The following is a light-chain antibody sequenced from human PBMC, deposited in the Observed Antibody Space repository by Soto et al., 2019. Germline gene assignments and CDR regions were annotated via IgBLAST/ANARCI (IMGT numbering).Light chain of an antibody. V-gene: IGKV3-20*01. CDR1: QSVSSSY. CDR2: GAS. CDR3: QQYGSSPPYT. J-gene: IGKJ2*01. Sequence: EIVLTQSPGTLSLSPGERATLSCRASQSVSSSYLAWYQQKPGQAPRLLIYGASSRATGLPDTFSGSGSGADFPRGGGGEEPEDFAVYYCQQYGSSPPYTFGQGTKLEIK.